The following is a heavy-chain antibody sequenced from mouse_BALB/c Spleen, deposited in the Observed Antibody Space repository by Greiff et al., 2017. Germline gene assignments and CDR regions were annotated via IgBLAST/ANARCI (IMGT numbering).Heavy chain of an antibody. V-gene: IGHV5-6-5*01. Sequence: EVKVVESGGGLVKPGGSLKLSCAASGFTFSSYAMSWVRQTPEKRLEWVASISSGGSTYYPDSVKGRFTISRDNARNILYLQMSSLRSEDTAMYYCAIYRYYAMDYWGQGTSVTVSS. J-gene: IGHJ4*01. D-gene: IGHD2-14*01. CDR3: AIYRYYAMDY. CDR1: GFTFSSYA. CDR2: ISSGGST.